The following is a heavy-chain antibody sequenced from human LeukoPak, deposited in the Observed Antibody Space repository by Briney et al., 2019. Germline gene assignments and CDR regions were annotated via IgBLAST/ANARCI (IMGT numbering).Heavy chain of an antibody. D-gene: IGHD5-18*01. CDR3: SSDSGAETAMVTVYYFVY. CDR2: IYYSGST. CDR1: GGSIASTSYY. J-gene: IGHJ4*02. Sequence: SETLSLARPVYGGSIASTSYYSGWIRQPPGKGLEWIGSIYYSGSTYYNPSLKSRVTISVDTSKNEFSLKLSSVTAQDTAVYYCSSDSGAETAMVTVYYFVYWGEGTLVTVSS. V-gene: IGHV4-39*01.